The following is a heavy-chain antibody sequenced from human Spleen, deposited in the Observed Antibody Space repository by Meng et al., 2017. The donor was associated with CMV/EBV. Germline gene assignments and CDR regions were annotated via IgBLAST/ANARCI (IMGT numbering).Heavy chain of an antibody. J-gene: IGHJ4*02. CDR3: ARDRIDYDFWSGSLDY. V-gene: IGHV1-18*01. D-gene: IGHD3-3*01. CDR1: SYTFTSYG. Sequence: SSYTFTSYGNSWVRQAPGQGLEWMGWISAYNGNTNYAQKLQGRVTTTTDTSTSTAYMELRSLRSDDTAVYYCARDRIDYDFWSGSLDYWGQGTLVTVSS. CDR2: ISAYNGNT.